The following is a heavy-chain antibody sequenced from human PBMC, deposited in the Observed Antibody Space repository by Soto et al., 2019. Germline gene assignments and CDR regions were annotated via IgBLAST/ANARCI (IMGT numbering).Heavy chain of an antibody. CDR1: GGSFSGYY. Sequence: PSETLSLTCTIYGGSFSGYYWTWIRQPPGKGLEWIGEINHSGTTNYSPSLKRRVSISVDTSKDKFSLNLSSVTAADTAVYYCASGKTRTARPSLRYYYYGLDVWGQGTKVT. CDR3: ASGKTRTARPSLRYYYYGLDV. J-gene: IGHJ6*02. CDR2: INHSGTT. V-gene: IGHV4-34*01. D-gene: IGHD6-6*01.